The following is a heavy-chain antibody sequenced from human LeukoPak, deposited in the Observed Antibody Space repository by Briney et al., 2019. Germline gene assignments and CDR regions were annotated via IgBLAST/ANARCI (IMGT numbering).Heavy chain of an antibody. CDR3: ARNRASKYGGYADY. V-gene: IGHV1-2*06. D-gene: IGHD5-12*01. CDR1: GYTFTGYY. Sequence: ASVKVSCKPSGYTFTGYYMHWVRQAPGQGLEWMGRINPNCGGTNYAQKFQGRVTMTRDTSISTAYMELSRLRSDDTAVDYWARNRASKYGGYADYWGQGTLVTVSS. J-gene: IGHJ4*02. CDR2: INPNCGGT.